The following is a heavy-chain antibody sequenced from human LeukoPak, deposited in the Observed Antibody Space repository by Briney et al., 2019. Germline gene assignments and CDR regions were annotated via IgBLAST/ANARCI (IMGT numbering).Heavy chain of an antibody. CDR1: GFSFNSYG. CDR3: AKALGTGLAFDY. CDR2: ISGSGGST. J-gene: IGHJ4*02. D-gene: IGHD7-27*01. V-gene: IGHV3-23*01. Sequence: GGSLRLSCAASGFSFNSYGMNWVRQAPGKGLEWVSAISGSGGSTYYADSVKGRFTISRDNSKNTLYLQMNSLRAEDTAVYYCAKALGTGLAFDYWGQGTLVTVSS.